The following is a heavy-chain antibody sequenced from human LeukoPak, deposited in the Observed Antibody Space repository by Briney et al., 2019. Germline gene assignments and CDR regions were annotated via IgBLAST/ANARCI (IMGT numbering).Heavy chain of an antibody. J-gene: IGHJ5*02. D-gene: IGHD3-10*01. CDR2: ISSSGSTI. CDR1: GFTFSDYY. CDR3: HGSGSYTNWFDP. Sequence: GGSLRLSCAASGFTFSDYYMSWIRKAPGKGLEWVSYISSSGSTIYYADSVKGRFTISRDNSKNSLYLQMNSLRAEDTAVYYCHGSGSYTNWFDPWGQGTLVTVSS. V-gene: IGHV3-11*01.